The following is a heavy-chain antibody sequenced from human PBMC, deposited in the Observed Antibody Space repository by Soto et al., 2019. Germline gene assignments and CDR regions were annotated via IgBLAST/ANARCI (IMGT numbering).Heavy chain of an antibody. CDR2: IYPGDSDT. J-gene: IGHJ6*02. V-gene: IGHV5-51*01. Sequence: GESLKISCKGSGYSFTSYWIGWVRQMPGKGLEWMGIIYPGDSDTRYSPSFQGQVTISADKSISTAYLQWSSLKASDTAMYHCARHRPYGSRSSCYVHGMEVWGRGTTGTVAS. CDR3: ARHRPYGSRSSCYVHGMEV. D-gene: IGHD2-2*01. CDR1: GYSFTSYW.